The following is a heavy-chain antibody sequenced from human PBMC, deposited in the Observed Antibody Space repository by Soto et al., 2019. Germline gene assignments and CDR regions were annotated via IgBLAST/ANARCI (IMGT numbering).Heavy chain of an antibody. D-gene: IGHD6-13*01. V-gene: IGHV3-9*01. CDR1: GFTFDDYA. CDR3: AKDISDKQQLIPYYFDS. J-gene: IGHJ4*02. CDR2: ISWNSGSI. Sequence: EVQLVESGGGLVQPGRSLRLSCAASGFTFDDYAMHWVRQAPGKGLEWVSGISWNSGSIGYADAVKGLFTISSDNAKNSLYLQMNSLRAEDTALYYCAKDISDKQQLIPYYFDSWGQGTLVTVSS.